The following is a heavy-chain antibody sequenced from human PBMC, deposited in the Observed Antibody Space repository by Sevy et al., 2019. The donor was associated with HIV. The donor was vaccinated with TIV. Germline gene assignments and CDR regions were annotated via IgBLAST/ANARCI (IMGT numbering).Heavy chain of an antibody. V-gene: IGHV4-31*03. Sequence: SETLSLTCTVSGGSINSGDYYWSWIRQHPEKGLELIGYIFHTGSTYYNRSFKSRATISVDTSKNQFSLKLSLMTAADTAVYYCAREGTKGVWFDPWGQGTLVTVSS. CDR3: AREGTKGVWFDP. J-gene: IGHJ5*02. CDR2: IFHTGST. CDR1: GGSINSGDYY. D-gene: IGHD3-16*01.